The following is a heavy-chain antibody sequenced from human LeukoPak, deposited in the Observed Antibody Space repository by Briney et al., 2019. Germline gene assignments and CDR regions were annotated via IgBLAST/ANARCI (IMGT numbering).Heavy chain of an antibody. V-gene: IGHV1-2*02. CDR2: INPNSGGT. CDR3: ARVAGNAGLGAFDI. D-gene: IGHD4-23*01. Sequence: VASVKVSCKASGYTFTGYYMHWVRQAPGQGLEWMGWINPNSGGTNYAQKFQGRVTMTRDTSFSTAYMELSRLRSDDTAVYYCARVAGNAGLGAFDIWGQGTMVTVSS. CDR1: GYTFTGYY. J-gene: IGHJ3*02.